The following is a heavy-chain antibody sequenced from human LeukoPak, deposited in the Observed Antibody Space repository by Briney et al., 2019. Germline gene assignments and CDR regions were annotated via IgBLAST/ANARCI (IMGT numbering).Heavy chain of an antibody. CDR2: INHSGST. V-gene: IGHV4-34*01. D-gene: IGHD3-3*01. J-gene: IGHJ4*02. CDR1: GGSFSGYY. CDR3: ATRDYDFWSGYYGFFDY. Sequence: SETLSLTCAVYGGSFSGYYWSWIRRPPGKGLEWIGKINHSGSTNYNPSLKSRVTISVDTSKNQFSLKLSSVTAADTAVYYCATRDYDFWSGYYGFFDYWGQGTLVTVSS.